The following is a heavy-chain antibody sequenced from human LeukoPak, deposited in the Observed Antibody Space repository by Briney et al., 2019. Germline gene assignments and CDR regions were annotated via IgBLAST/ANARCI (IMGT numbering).Heavy chain of an antibody. V-gene: IGHV5-51*01. D-gene: IGHD3-22*01. CDR2: TYPVDSDT. J-gene: IGHJ3*02. CDR1: GYSFTSYW. CDR3: AWVYYDDTAYYPPPI. Sequence: GESLKISCQGSGYSFTSYWIGWVRQMPGKGLEWMGITYPVDSDTRYSPSFQGHITISADKSISTAYLQWSSLKASDTAMYYCAWVYYDDTAYYPPPIWGQGTMVTVSS.